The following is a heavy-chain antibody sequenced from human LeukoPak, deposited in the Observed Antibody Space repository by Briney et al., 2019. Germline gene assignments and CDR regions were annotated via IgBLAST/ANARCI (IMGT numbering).Heavy chain of an antibody. D-gene: IGHD2/OR15-2a*01. CDR2: IDYGGST. J-gene: IGHJ4*02. CDR1: GYSISNSNW. Sequence: SDTLSLTCGVSGYSISNSNWWGWIRQPPGKGLEWIGYIDYGGSTNYNPSLKSRATVSVDTSRNQFSLKLSSVTALDTAVYYCARFNSTYYYYDYWGQGTLVTVSS. V-gene: IGHV4-28*06. CDR3: ARFNSTYYYYDY.